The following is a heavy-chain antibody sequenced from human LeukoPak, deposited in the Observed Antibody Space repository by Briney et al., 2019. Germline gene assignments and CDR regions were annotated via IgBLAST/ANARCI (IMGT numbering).Heavy chain of an antibody. CDR3: ARRGGHSWDVGNWFDP. Sequence: SETLSLTCLVSGDSIRTSSFWGWIRQPPGMGLEWIASASHSGINYYNPSLRSRVIVSADTSKNQFSLRLTSVTAADTAVYYCARRGGHSWDVGNWFDPWGQGILVTVSS. J-gene: IGHJ5*02. D-gene: IGHD6-13*01. CDR2: ASHSGIN. CDR1: GDSIRTSSF. V-gene: IGHV4-38-2*01.